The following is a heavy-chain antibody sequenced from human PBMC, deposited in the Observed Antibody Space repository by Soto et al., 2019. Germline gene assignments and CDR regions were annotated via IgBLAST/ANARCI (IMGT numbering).Heavy chain of an antibody. J-gene: IGHJ2*01. D-gene: IGHD5-18*01. Sequence: PGGSLRLSCAASGFTFSGYAMSWVRQAPGKGLDWVSTISGSGGSTYHADSVKGRFTISRDNSKNTLYLQMNSLRAEDTAVYYCARDPLWGTAMVLWYFDLWGRGTLVTVSS. CDR1: GFTFSGYA. CDR3: ARDPLWGTAMVLWYFDL. CDR2: ISGSGGST. V-gene: IGHV3-23*01.